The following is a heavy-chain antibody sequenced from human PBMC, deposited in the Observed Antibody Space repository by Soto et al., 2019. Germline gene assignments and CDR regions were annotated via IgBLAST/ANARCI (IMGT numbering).Heavy chain of an antibody. CDR1: GYTFTNYG. CDR3: TRDRSTGDY. CDR2: ISANTGHT. Sequence: QVQLVQPGAEVKKPGASVKVSCKASGYTFTNYGISWVRQAPGQGLEWMGWISANTGHTDYAEKYQGRVTMTTDTSTSTDYMELRSLTSDDTAVYYCTRDRSTGDYWGQGTLVTVSS. J-gene: IGHJ4*02. V-gene: IGHV1-18*01.